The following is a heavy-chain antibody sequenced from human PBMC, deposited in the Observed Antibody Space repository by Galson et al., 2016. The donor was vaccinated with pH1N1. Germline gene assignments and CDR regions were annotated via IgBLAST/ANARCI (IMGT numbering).Heavy chain of an antibody. CDR1: GGSISSRNFY. V-gene: IGHV4-39*01. Sequence: ETLSLTCTVSGGSISSRNFYLGWIRQPPGKGLEWIGSIYYGESTHYNPSHKSRVTMSVDTSKNQFSLKLSSVTAADTAVYYFPRPDYVDGDPDDWYFDLWGRGTLVTVSS. CDR3: PRPDYVDGDPDDWYFDL. D-gene: IGHD4-17*01. CDR2: IYYGEST. J-gene: IGHJ2*01.